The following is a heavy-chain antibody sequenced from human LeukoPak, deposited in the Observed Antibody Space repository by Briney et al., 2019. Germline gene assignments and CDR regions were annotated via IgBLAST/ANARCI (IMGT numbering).Heavy chain of an antibody. CDR3: ARLLPPIVATSHWFDP. J-gene: IGHJ5*02. CDR2: ISSSSSYT. CDR1: GFTFSDYY. V-gene: IGHV3-11*06. D-gene: IGHD5-12*01. Sequence: KSGGSLRLSCAASGFTFSDYYMSWIRRAPGKGLEWVSYISSSSSYTNYADSVKGRFTISRDNAKNSLYLQMNSLGAEDTAVYYCARLLPPIVATSHWFDPWGQGTLVTVSS.